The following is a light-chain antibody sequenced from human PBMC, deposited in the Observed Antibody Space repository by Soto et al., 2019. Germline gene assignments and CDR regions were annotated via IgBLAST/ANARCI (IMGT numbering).Light chain of an antibody. CDR3: QQYKIYSWT. J-gene: IGKJ1*01. CDR2: KAS. Sequence: IHLAHFPYSLSASVGDRVTITCRASESISSLVAWYQQKPGKAPNLLIYKASSIEIGVPSRFSGSGSGTEFTLTISSLQSEDFATYYWQQYKIYSWTFGQGTKVDI. CDR1: ESISSL. V-gene: IGKV1-5*03.